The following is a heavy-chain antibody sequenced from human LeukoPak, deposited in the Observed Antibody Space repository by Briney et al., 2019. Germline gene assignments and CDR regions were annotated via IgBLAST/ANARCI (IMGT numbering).Heavy chain of an antibody. V-gene: IGHV1-18*01. CDR1: GYTFTSYG. J-gene: IGHJ4*02. CDR2: ISAYNGNI. D-gene: IGHD1-26*01. CDR3: ARGLAVGATRVFFDYFDY. Sequence: ASVKVSCKASGYTFTSYGISWVRQAPGQGLEWMGWISAYNGNINYAQKLQGRVTMTTDTSTSTAYMELRSLRSDDTAVYYCARGLAVGATRVFFDYFDYWGQGTLVTVSS.